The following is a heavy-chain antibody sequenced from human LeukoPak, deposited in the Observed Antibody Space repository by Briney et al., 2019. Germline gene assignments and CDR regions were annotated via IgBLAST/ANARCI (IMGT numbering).Heavy chain of an antibody. J-gene: IGHJ4*02. CDR2: INPNSGGT. D-gene: IGHD3-22*01. V-gene: IGHV1-2*02. CDR1: GYTFTGYY. CDR3: ARDTREDYYDSSGYLLLY. Sequence: ASVKVSCKASGYTFTGYYMHWVRQAPGQGLEWMGWINPNSGGTNYAQKFQGRVTMTRDTSISTAYMELSRPRSDDTAVYYCARDTREDYYDSSGYLLLYWGQGTLVTVSS.